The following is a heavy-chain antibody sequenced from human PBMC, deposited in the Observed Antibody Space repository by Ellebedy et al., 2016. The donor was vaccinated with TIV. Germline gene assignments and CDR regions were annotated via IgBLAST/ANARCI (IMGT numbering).Heavy chain of an antibody. Sequence: MPSETLSLTCTVSGGSISSTSYYWGWIRQPPGKGLEWLGSIYYSGNTYYNPSLKSRVTISIDTSKNQFSLKVNSVTAADTAVYDCARGGTLGGSYRWGQGTLVTVSS. CDR3: ARGGTLGGSYR. D-gene: IGHD3-16*02. J-gene: IGHJ4*02. V-gene: IGHV4-39*07. CDR2: IYYSGNT. CDR1: GGSISSTSYY.